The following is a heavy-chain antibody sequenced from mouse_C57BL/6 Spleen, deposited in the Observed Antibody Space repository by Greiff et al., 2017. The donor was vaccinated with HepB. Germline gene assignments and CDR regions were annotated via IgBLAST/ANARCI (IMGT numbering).Heavy chain of an antibody. CDR1: GYTFTSYW. V-gene: IGHV1-69*01. CDR3: ARGGDGNLYAVDY. D-gene: IGHD2-1*01. CDR2: IDPSDSYT. Sequence: QVQLQQPGAELVMPGASVKLSCKASGYTFTSYWMHWVKQRPGQGLEWIGEIDPSDSYTNYNQKFKGKSTLTVDKSSSTAYMQLSSLTSEDSAVYYWARGGDGNLYAVDYWGQGTSVTVSS. J-gene: IGHJ4*01.